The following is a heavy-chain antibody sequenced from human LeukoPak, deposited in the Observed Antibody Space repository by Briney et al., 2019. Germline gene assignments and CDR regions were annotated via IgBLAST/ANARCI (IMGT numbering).Heavy chain of an antibody. V-gene: IGHV3-23*01. J-gene: IGHJ3*02. CDR2: ISGGGFST. Sequence: HPGGSLRLSCAACGFAFSSYAMSWVPHAPGEGVEWVSAISGGGFSTNYAECVRGRFIISRDNSKNTLYVQMNSLRAEDTAVYYCAKRFCGGDCYEAFDIWGQGTMVTVSS. D-gene: IGHD2-21*02. CDR3: AKRFCGGDCYEAFDI. CDR1: GFAFSSYA.